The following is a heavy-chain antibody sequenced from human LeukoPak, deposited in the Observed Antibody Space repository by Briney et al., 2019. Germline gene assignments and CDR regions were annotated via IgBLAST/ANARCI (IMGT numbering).Heavy chain of an antibody. CDR2: IYYSGST. CDR1: GGSVSSRSHY. V-gene: IGHV4-39*01. J-gene: IGHJ4*02. CDR3: ARLPTDLLAFDY. D-gene: IGHD2-8*02. Sequence: SETLSLTCSVSGGSVSSRSHYWGWIRQPPGTGLEWIGSIYYSGSTYYAPSLKSRVTVSVDTSKNQFSLKLSSVTAADTAVYYCARLPTDLLAFDYWGQGTLVTVSS.